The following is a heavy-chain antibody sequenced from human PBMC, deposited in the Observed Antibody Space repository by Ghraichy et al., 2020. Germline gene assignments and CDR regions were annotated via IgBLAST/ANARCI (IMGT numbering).Heavy chain of an antibody. V-gene: IGHV3-23*01. CDR3: AKVKRDWSYHYDSSGNNYYSYGMDV. Sequence: GGSLRLSCAASGIIFNIYGMNWVRQAPGKGLEWVSGISGSGGSTYYADSVRGRFTISRDNSKNTLHLQMNRLRAEDTAVYFCAKVKRDWSYHYDSSGNNYYSYGMDVWGQGTTVTVSS. CDR1: GIIFNIYG. CDR2: ISGSGGST. J-gene: IGHJ6*02. D-gene: IGHD3-22*01.